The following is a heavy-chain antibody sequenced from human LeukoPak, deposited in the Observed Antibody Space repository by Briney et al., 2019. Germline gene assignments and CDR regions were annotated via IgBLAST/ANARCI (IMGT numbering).Heavy chain of an antibody. J-gene: IGHJ5*02. CDR3: ARDDYGDYDWFDP. D-gene: IGHD4-17*01. CDR1: GFTFSSYS. CDR2: ISSSSSYI. Sequence: PGGSLRLSCAASGFTFSSYSMNWVRQAPGKGLEWDSSISSSSSYIYYADSVKGRFTISRDNAKNSLYLQMNSLRAEDTAVYYCARDDYGDYDWFDPWGQGTLVTVSS. V-gene: IGHV3-21*01.